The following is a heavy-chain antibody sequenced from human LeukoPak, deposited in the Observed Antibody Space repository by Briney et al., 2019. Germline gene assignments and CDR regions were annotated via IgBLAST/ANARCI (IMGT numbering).Heavy chain of an antibody. Sequence: GASVKVSCKASGYTFIRNGISWVRQAPGQGLEWMGWISPYNGHTNYAQKFQGRVTMTTDTSTSTAYMELRSLRSDDTAVYYCARDYARLDSSGYPYSFDYWGQGTLVTVSS. D-gene: IGHD3-22*01. CDR3: ARDYARLDSSGYPYSFDY. J-gene: IGHJ4*02. V-gene: IGHV1-18*01. CDR2: ISPYNGHT. CDR1: GYTFIRNG.